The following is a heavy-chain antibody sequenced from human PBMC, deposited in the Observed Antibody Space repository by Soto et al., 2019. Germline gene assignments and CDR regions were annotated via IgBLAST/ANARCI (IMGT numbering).Heavy chain of an antibody. CDR2: IYYSGST. J-gene: IGHJ5*02. CDR1: GGSISSYY. Sequence: QVQLQESGPGLVKPSETLSLTCTVSGGSISSYYWSWIRQPPGKGLEWIGYIYYSGSTNYNPSLKSRVTLSVDTSKNQFSLKLSSVTAADTAVYYCARDDSSGPWGQGTLVTVSS. CDR3: ARDDSSGP. V-gene: IGHV4-59*01. D-gene: IGHD3-22*01.